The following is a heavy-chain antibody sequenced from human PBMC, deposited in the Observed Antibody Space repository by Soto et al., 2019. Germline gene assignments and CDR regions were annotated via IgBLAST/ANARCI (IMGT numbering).Heavy chain of an antibody. Sequence: QVQLVESGGGLVKPGGSLRLSCVASGFTFSDYYMSWIRQAPGKGLEWVSYISSSSSYTNYADSVKGRFTISRDNAKNSLYLQMSSLRAEDTALYYCARDTAMDDYYYYGMDVWGQGTTVTVS. D-gene: IGHD5-18*01. CDR2: ISSSSSYT. V-gene: IGHV3-11*06. J-gene: IGHJ6*02. CDR3: ARDTAMDDYYYYGMDV. CDR1: GFTFSDYY.